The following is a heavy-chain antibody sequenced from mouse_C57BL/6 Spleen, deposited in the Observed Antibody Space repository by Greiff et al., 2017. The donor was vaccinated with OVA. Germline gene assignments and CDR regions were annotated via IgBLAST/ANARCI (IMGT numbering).Heavy chain of an antibody. CDR1: GYTFTSYW. J-gene: IGHJ3*01. CDR2: IDPSDSYT. Sequence: QVQLQQSGAELVMPGASVKLSCKASGYTFTSYWMHWVKQRPGQGLEWIGEIDPSDSYTNYNQKFKGKSTLTVDKSSSTAYMQLSSLTSEDSAVYYCALLRAFAYWGQGTLVTVSA. V-gene: IGHV1-69*01. CDR3: ALLRAFAY. D-gene: IGHD1-1*01.